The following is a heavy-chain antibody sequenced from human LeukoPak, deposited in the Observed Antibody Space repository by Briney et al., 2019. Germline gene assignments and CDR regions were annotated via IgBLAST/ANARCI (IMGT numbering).Heavy chain of an antibody. Sequence: GGSLRLSCAASGFTFSSYSMNWVRQAPGKGLEWVSSISSSSSYIYYADSVKGRFTISRDNAKNSLYLQMNSLRAEDTAVYYCARDLGAYYGMDVWGQGTTVTVSS. CDR1: GFTFSSYS. CDR2: ISSSSSYI. V-gene: IGHV3-21*01. CDR3: ARDLGAYYGMDV. J-gene: IGHJ6*02. D-gene: IGHD3-3*01.